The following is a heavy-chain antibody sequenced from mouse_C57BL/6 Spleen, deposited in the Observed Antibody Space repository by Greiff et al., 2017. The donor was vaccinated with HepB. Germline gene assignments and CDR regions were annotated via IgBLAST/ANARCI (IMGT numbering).Heavy chain of an antibody. CDR1: GYTFTSYW. CDR2: INPSSGYT. V-gene: IGHV1-7*01. CDR3: AREEYYGSSPWFAY. D-gene: IGHD1-1*01. Sequence: VQLQQSGAELAKPGASVKLSCKASGYTFTSYWMHWVKQRPGQGLEWIGYINPSSGYTKYNQKFKDKATLTADKFSSTAYMQLSSLTYEDSAVYYWAREEYYGSSPWFAYWGQGTLVTVSA. J-gene: IGHJ3*01.